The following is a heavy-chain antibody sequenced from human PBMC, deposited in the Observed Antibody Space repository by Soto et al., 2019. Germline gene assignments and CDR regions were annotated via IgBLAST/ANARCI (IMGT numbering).Heavy chain of an antibody. J-gene: IGHJ6*02. V-gene: IGHV1-18*01. CDR3: ARVGYYYDSSGSNLPLYYHYGMDV. CDR1: GFTFTSYG. D-gene: IGHD3-22*01. CDR2: ISAYNGNT. Sequence: ASVKVSCKASGFTFTSYGISWVRQAPGQGLEWMGWISAYNGNTNYAQKLQGRVTMTTDTSTSTAYMELRSLRSDDTAVYYCARVGYYYDSSGSNLPLYYHYGMDVWGQGTTVTVSS.